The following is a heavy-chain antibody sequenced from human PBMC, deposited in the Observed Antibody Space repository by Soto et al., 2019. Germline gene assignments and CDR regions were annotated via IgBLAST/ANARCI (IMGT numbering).Heavy chain of an antibody. CDR3: ASSSSVISYLCRYSLDP. Sequence: PGGALRVSCAASLFTISSYSLHWGRHGPGKALDGVSSINSSSSYIYYADSVKGRFPISRDNAKNTLYLQMNSLRAEDTAVYNSASSSSVISYLCRYSLDPCSQGT. V-gene: IGHV3-21*01. CDR1: LFTISSYS. J-gene: IGHJ5*02. D-gene: IGHD3-16*02. CDR2: INSSSSYI.